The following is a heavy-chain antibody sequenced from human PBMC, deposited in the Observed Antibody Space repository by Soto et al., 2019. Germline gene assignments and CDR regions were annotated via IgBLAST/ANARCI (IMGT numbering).Heavy chain of an antibody. CDR3: AGDPYYYGSAF. J-gene: IGHJ4*02. CDR2: ISSSGTTM. D-gene: IGHD3-10*01. Sequence: VGSLRLSCAASGFRFSDHYMTWIRQAPGKGLEWVSKISSSGTTMYYADSVKGRFTVSRDNAQNSLYLQMNSLRAEDTAVYYCAGDPYYYGSAFWGQGTLVTVSS. CDR1: GFRFSDHY. V-gene: IGHV3-11*01.